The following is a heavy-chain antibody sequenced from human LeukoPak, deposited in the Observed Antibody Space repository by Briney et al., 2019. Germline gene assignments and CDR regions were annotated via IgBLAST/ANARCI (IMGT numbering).Heavy chain of an antibody. J-gene: IGHJ5*02. CDR3: AREGTYYYDSSGYYNWFDP. V-gene: IGHV3-7*01. Sequence: PGESLRLSCAASGFPFSTYWMSWVRQAPGKGLEWVANINQDGTEKYYVDSVKGRFTISRDNSKNTLYLQMNSLRAEDTAVYYCAREGTYYYDSSGYYNWFDPWGQGTLVTVSS. D-gene: IGHD3-22*01. CDR2: INQDGTEK. CDR1: GFPFSTYW.